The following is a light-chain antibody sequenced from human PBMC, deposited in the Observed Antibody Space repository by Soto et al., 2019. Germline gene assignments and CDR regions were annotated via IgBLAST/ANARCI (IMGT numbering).Light chain of an antibody. V-gene: IGLV2-14*01. CDR3: ISYSSSSTLGV. J-gene: IGLJ3*02. Sequence: QSVLTQPPSASGSPGQSVTISCTGTTSDVGGYEYVSWYQQHPGKAPKLIIYEVSNRPSGVSNRFSGSKSGNTASLTISGLQAEDEADCYCISYSSSSTLGVFGGGTKVTVL. CDR2: EVS. CDR1: TSDVGGYEY.